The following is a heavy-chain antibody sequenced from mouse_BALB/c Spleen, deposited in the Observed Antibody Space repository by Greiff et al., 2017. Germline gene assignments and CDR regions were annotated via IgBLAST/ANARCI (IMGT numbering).Heavy chain of an antibody. Sequence: EVQVVESGGGLVKPGGSLKLSCAASGFTFSDYYMYWVRQTPEKRLEWVATISDGGSYTYYPDSVKGRFTISRDNAKNNLYLQMSSLKSEDTAMYYCARGGHYYGSSYDYWGQGTTLTVSS. J-gene: IGHJ2*01. D-gene: IGHD1-1*01. V-gene: IGHV5-4*02. CDR1: GFTFSDYY. CDR2: ISDGGSYT. CDR3: ARGGHYYGSSYDY.